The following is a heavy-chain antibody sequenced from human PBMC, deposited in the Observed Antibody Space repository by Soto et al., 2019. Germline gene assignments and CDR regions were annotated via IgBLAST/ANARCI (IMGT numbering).Heavy chain of an antibody. CDR1: GGSISSSNW. Sequence: QVQLQESGPGLVKPSGTLSLTCAVSGGSISSSNWWSWVRQPPGKGLEWIGEIYHSGSTNYNPSLQSRVTISVDKSKNQFSLKLSSVTAADTAVYYCARDRGYISSWSPFDYWGQGTLVTVSS. D-gene: IGHD6-13*01. CDR3: ARDRGYISSWSPFDY. V-gene: IGHV4-4*02. J-gene: IGHJ4*02. CDR2: IYHSGST.